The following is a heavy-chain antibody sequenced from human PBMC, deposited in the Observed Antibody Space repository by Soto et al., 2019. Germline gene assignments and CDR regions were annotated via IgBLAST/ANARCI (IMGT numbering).Heavy chain of an antibody. J-gene: IGHJ4*02. V-gene: IGHV1-3*05. CDR1: GYTFTSYA. CDR2: INAGNGNT. CDR3: ARVRIAVAGTVDY. D-gene: IGHD6-19*01. Sequence: QVQLVQSGAEEKKPGASVKVSCKASGYTFTSYAMHWVRQAPGQRLEWMGWINAGNGNTKYSQKFQGRVTITRDTSASTAYMELSRLRPEDTAVYYCARVRIAVAGTVDYWGQGALVTVSS.